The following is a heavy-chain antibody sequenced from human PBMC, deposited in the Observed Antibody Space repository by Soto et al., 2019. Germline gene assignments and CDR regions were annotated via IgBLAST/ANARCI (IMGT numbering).Heavy chain of an antibody. CDR2: IDYRGTI. J-gene: IGHJ5*02. CDR1: GGSIATSSYF. Sequence: ASETLSLTCTVSGGSIATSSYFWAWIRRPPGKGLEWIGSIDYRGTIYNNPSLKSRGTISVDTSKNHFSLKLDSVTAADTALYYCSRRAPEGFDPWGQGTLVTVSS. V-gene: IGHV4-39*02. CDR3: SRRAPEGFDP.